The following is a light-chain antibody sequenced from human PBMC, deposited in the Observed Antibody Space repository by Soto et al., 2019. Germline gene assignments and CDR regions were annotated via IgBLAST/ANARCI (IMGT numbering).Light chain of an antibody. CDR3: QQYYSYPSIT. Sequence: IRMTQSPSSFSASTGDRVTITCRASQGISGYLAWYQQKPGKAPKLLIYAASTLQSGVPSSFSGSGSGTDFTLTISCLQSDDFANYYCQQYYSYPSITFGQGTRLEIK. CDR1: QGISGY. CDR2: AAS. V-gene: IGKV1-8*01. J-gene: IGKJ5*01.